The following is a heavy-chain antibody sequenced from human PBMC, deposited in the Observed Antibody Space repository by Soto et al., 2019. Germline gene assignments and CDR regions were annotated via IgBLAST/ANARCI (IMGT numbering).Heavy chain of an antibody. Sequence: PGGSLRLSCAASGFTFTDYAMSWVRQAPGKGLEWVSLIDASGGYTYYADSVKGRFTISRDNSRSTLCLQMNSLRAEDTALYYCAKGRSYYYYYGVDVWGQGTTVTVSS. CDR3: AKGRSYYYYYGVDV. V-gene: IGHV3-23*01. J-gene: IGHJ6*02. CDR1: GFTFTDYA. CDR2: IDASGGYT.